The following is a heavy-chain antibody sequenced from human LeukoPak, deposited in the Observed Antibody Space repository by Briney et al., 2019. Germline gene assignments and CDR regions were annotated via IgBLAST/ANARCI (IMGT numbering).Heavy chain of an antibody. CDR2: ISSSSSTI. CDR1: GFTFSSYS. D-gene: IGHD6-13*01. V-gene: IGHV3-48*04. J-gene: IGHJ4*02. CDR3: AKMSAAAGTRAPFDY. Sequence: GGALGLSCAASGFTFSSYSMNWVRQAPGKGLEWVSYISSSSSTIYYADSVKGRFTISRDNAKNSLYLQMNSLRAEDTALYYCAKMSAAAGTRAPFDYWGQGTLVTVSS.